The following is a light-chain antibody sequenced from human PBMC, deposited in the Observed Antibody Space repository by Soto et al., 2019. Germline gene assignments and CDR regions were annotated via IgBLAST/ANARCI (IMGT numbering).Light chain of an antibody. CDR2: ANS. Sequence: QSVLTQPPSVSGAPGQRVTISCTGSSANIGANFDVHWYQQFPGTGPKLLIYANSYRPSGVPARFSGSKSGTSATLAITGLQAEDEADYYCQSYDSSLSSSIFGGGTKVTVL. V-gene: IGLV1-40*01. CDR1: SANIGANFD. J-gene: IGLJ2*01. CDR3: QSYDSSLSSSI.